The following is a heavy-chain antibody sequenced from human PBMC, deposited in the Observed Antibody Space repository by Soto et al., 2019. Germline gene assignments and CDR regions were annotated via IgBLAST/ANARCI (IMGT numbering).Heavy chain of an antibody. V-gene: IGHV3-23*01. Sequence: GGSLRLSCAASGFTFSSYAMSWVRQAPGKGLEWVSAISGSGGSTYYADSVKGRFTISRDNSKNTLYLQMNSLRAEETAVYYCAKGGYCSSTSCYSKDFDYWGQGTLVTVSS. CDR1: GFTFSSYA. J-gene: IGHJ4*02. CDR2: ISGSGGST. D-gene: IGHD2-2*01. CDR3: AKGGYCSSTSCYSKDFDY.